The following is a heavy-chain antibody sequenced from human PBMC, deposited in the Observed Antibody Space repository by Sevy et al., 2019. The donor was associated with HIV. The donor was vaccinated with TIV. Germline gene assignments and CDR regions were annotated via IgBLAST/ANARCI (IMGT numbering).Heavy chain of an antibody. CDR3: ARLGWGEQWLVLGVNWFDP. Sequence: GESLKISCKGSGYSFTSYWIGWVRQMPGKGLEWMGIIYPGDSDTRYSPSFQGQVTISADKSISTAYLQWSSLKASDTAMYYCARLGWGEQWLVLGVNWFDPWGQGTLVTVSS. CDR1: GYSFTSYW. D-gene: IGHD6-19*01. CDR2: IYPGDSDT. V-gene: IGHV5-51*01. J-gene: IGHJ5*02.